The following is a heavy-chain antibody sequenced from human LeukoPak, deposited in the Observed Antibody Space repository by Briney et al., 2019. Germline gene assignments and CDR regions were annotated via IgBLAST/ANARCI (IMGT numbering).Heavy chain of an antibody. CDR3: ARDQYYYDSSGDFDY. CDR1: GFTFSTYS. CDR2: ISSISSHI. Sequence: GGSLRLSCAASGFTFSTYSMVWVRQAPGKGLEWVSSISSISSHIYYADSVRGRFTISRDNAKSSLYMQMNSLRAEDTAVYYCARDQYYYDSSGDFDYWGQGTLVTVSS. D-gene: IGHD3-22*01. J-gene: IGHJ4*02. V-gene: IGHV3-21*01.